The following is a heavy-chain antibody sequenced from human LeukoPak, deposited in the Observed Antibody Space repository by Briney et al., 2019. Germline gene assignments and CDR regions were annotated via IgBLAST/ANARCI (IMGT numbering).Heavy chain of an antibody. J-gene: IGHJ6*03. Sequence: KSSETLSLTCTVCGGSISSYYWSWIRQPAGKGLEWIGRIYTSGSTNYNPSLKSRVTMSVDTSKNQFSLKLSSVTAADTAVYYCARAVGSGSFQTYYYYMDVWGKGTTVTVSS. CDR3: ARAVGSGSFQTYYYYMDV. CDR2: IYTSGST. V-gene: IGHV4-4*07. D-gene: IGHD3-10*01. CDR1: GGSISSYY.